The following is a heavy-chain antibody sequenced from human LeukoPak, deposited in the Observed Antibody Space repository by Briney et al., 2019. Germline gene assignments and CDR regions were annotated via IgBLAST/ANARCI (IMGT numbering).Heavy chain of an antibody. CDR2: ISSSSTYI. CDR3: AKPARTDYADY. Sequence: GGSLRLSCAASGFTFSSYSMNWVRQAPGKGLEWVSSISSSSTYIYYADSVKGRFTISRDNAKNSLYLQMNSLRAEDTAVYFCAKPARTDYADYWGQGTLVTVAS. J-gene: IGHJ4*02. V-gene: IGHV3-21*01. D-gene: IGHD1-14*01. CDR1: GFTFSSYS.